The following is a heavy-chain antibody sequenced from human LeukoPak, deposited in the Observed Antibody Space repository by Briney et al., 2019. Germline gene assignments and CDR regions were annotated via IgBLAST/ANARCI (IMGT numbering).Heavy chain of an antibody. Sequence: GASVKVSCKASGYTFTSYGISWVRQAPGQGLEWMGWISVYNGHTNYAQKLQGRVTMTTDTSTSTAYMELRSLRSDDTAVYYCATARYYYGSGSYPGYGDYWGQGTLVTVSS. D-gene: IGHD3-10*01. CDR2: ISVYNGHT. J-gene: IGHJ4*02. CDR3: ATARYYYGSGSYPGYGDY. CDR1: GYTFTSYG. V-gene: IGHV1-18*01.